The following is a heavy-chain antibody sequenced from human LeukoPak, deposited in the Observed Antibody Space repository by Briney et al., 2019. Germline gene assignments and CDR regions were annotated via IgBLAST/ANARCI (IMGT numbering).Heavy chain of an antibody. CDR1: GYTFSSYW. CDR3: ARQNDFRLDY. V-gene: IGHV5-51*01. CDR2: IYPGDSDT. Sequence: GESLKISCKGSGYTFSSYWIGWVRQMPEKGLEWMGIIYPGDSDTRYSPSLQGQVTISVDTSIGTAYLQWSSLKASDTALYYCARQNDFRLDYWGQGTLVTVSS. J-gene: IGHJ4*02. D-gene: IGHD3-3*01.